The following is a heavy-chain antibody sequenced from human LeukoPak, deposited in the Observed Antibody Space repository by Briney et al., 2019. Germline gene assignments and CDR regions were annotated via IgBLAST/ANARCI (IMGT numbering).Heavy chain of an antibody. D-gene: IGHD2-21*01. CDR3: ARYAGDCDFDY. J-gene: IGHJ4*02. Sequence: PSETLSLTCTVSGGSISTYYWSWIRQPPGKELEWIGYIYYRGSANYNPSLKSRVTISVDTSKNQFSLKLSSVTAADTAVYYCARYAGDCDFDYWGQGTLVTVSS. CDR2: IYYRGSA. V-gene: IGHV4-59*08. CDR1: GGSISTYY.